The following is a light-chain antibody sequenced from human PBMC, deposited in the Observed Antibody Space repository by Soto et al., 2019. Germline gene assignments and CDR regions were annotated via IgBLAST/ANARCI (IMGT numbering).Light chain of an antibody. V-gene: IGKV3D-20*02. J-gene: IGKJ5*01. CDR3: QQRTRWPMT. CDR2: DGS. Sequence: TQSPSTLSGSVGDRVTLTCRASQTISSNYLAWYQQKPGQAPRPLIYDGSKRAAGVPDRISGDGSGTDYTLTISSLEPEDFAVYYCQQRTRWPMTCGQGTRLAI. CDR1: QTISSNY.